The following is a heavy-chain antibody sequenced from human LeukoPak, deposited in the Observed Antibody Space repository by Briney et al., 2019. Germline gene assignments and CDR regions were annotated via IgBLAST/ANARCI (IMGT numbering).Heavy chain of an antibody. D-gene: IGHD2-2*01. Sequence: VASVKVSCKASGYTFTSYGISWVRQAPGQGLEWMGWISAYNGNTNYAQKLQGRVTMTTDTSTSTAYMELRSLRSDDTAVYYCARDDIVVVPAAKVGYGMDVWGQGTTVTVSS. CDR3: ARDDIVVVPAAKVGYGMDV. CDR2: ISAYNGNT. CDR1: GYTFTSYG. J-gene: IGHJ6*02. V-gene: IGHV1-18*01.